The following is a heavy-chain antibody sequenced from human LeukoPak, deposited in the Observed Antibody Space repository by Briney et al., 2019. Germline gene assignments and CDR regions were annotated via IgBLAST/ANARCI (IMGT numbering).Heavy chain of an antibody. J-gene: IGHJ6*03. V-gene: IGHV1-2*02. CDR2: INPNSGGT. CDR3: ARDGSSWPYYYYYYMDV. D-gene: IGHD6-13*01. CDR1: GYTFTSYG. Sequence: ASVKVSCKASGYTFTSYGISWVRQAPGQGLEWMGWINPNSGGTNYAQKFQGRVTMTRDTSISTAYMELSRLRSDDTAVYYCARDGSSWPYYYYYYMDVWGKGTTVTVSS.